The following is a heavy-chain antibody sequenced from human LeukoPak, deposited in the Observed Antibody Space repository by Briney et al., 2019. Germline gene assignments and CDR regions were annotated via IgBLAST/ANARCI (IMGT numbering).Heavy chain of an antibody. Sequence: GGSLTLSCTASGFTFSNYAMSWVRQAPGRGLEWISAISTDGGNTYYADSVKGRFTISRDKSKHTAHLQMNSLRAEDTAVYHCARQLGYCSDGSCYFDSWGQGTLVTVSS. CDR1: GFTFSNYA. CDR2: ISTDGGNT. D-gene: IGHD2-15*01. CDR3: ARQLGYCSDGSCYFDS. V-gene: IGHV3-23*01. J-gene: IGHJ4*02.